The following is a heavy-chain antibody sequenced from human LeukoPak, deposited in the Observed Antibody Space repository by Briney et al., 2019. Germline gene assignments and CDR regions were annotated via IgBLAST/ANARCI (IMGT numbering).Heavy chain of an antibody. CDR2: ISHSGST. CDR1: GGSVSSGSYY. D-gene: IGHD4-11*01. Sequence: KPSETLSLTCTVSGGSVSSGSYYWSWIRQPPGKGLEWIGYISHSGSTYYSPSLKSRVTISVDRSKNQFSLKLSSVTAADTAVYYCASGGAATVTTYYYGMDVWGQGTTVTVSS. CDR3: ASGGAATVTTYYYGMDV. J-gene: IGHJ6*02. V-gene: IGHV4-30-2*01.